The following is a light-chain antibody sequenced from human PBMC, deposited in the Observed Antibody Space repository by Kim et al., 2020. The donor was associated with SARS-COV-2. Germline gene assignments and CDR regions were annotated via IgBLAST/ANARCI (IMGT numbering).Light chain of an antibody. J-gene: IGKJ4*01. V-gene: IGKV1-5*03. Sequence: DIQMTQSPSTLSASVGDRVTITCRASQSISSWLAWYQQKPGKAPKLLIYTASTLQSGVPSRFSGSKSGTEFTLTISSLQPDDFATYHCQHYNSYPLTFGGGTKVDIK. CDR3: QHYNSYPLT. CDR1: QSISSW. CDR2: TAS.